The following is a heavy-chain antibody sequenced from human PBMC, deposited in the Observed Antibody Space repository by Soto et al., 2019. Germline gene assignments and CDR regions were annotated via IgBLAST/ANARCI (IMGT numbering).Heavy chain of an antibody. Sequence: GGSLRLSCAASGFTFSSYSMNWVRQAPGKGLEWVSYISSSSSTIYYADSVKGRFTISRDNAKNSLYLQMNSLRAEDTAAYYCAREYCSSTSCLNWFDPWGQGTLVTVSS. CDR2: ISSSSSTI. J-gene: IGHJ5*02. V-gene: IGHV3-48*01. CDR1: GFTFSSYS. D-gene: IGHD2-2*01. CDR3: AREYCSSTSCLNWFDP.